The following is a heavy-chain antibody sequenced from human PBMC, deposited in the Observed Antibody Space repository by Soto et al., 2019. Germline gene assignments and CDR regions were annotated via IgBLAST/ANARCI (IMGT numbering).Heavy chain of an antibody. CDR3: ARHRGFNYDYEILDY. J-gene: IGHJ4*02. CDR1: GYSFSNLW. CDR2: VYPDDSDV. V-gene: IGHV5-51*01. Sequence: GESLKISCKGSGYSFSNLWVAWVRQMPGQGLEWMGIVYPDDSDVRYSPSFEGQVSISADRSINTAYLQWSSLKASDTAIYYCARHRGFNYDYEILDYWGQGTLVTVS. D-gene: IGHD3-16*01.